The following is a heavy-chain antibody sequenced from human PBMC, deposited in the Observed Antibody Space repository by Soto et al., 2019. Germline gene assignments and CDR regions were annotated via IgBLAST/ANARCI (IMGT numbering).Heavy chain of an antibody. V-gene: IGHV3-23*01. D-gene: IGHD3-10*01. CDR3: ANDESGSYSYYYYGMDV. Sequence: EVQLLESGGGLVQPGGSLRLSCAASGFTFSSYAMSWVRQAPGKGLEWVSAISGSGGSTYYADSVKGRFTISRDNSKNTLYLQMNSLRAEDTAVYYCANDESGSYSYYYYGMDVWGQGTTVTVSS. CDR1: GFTFSSYA. J-gene: IGHJ6*02. CDR2: ISGSGGST.